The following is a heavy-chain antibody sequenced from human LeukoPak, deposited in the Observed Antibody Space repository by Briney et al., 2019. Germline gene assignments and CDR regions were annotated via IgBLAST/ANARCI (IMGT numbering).Heavy chain of an antibody. V-gene: IGHV3-74*01. CDR3: AELGITMIGGV. D-gene: IGHD3-10*02. J-gene: IGHJ6*04. CDR1: GFTFSNYW. CDR2: LNADGNSI. Sequence: GGSLRLSCAASGFTFSNYWMHWVCQAPGKGLVWVSRLNADGNSITYADSVRGRLTISRDNAKNSLYLQMNSLRAEDTAVYYCAELGITMIGGVWGKGTTVTISS.